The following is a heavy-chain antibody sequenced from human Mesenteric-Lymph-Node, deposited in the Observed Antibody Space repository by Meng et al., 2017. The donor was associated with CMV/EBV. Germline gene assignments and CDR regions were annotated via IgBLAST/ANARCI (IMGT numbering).Heavy chain of an antibody. V-gene: IGHV5-51*01. CDR2: TYPGDSDT. CDR1: GYTFTNYW. D-gene: IGHD1-26*01. Sequence: GGYLRLSCKGSGYTFTNYWIGWVRQMPGKGLEWMGITYPGDSDTRYSPSFQGQVTISADKSISTAYLQWSSLKASDTAMYYCARSFKGGSRKTYYYYGMDVWGQGTTVTVSS. J-gene: IGHJ6*02. CDR3: ARSFKGGSRKTYYYYGMDV.